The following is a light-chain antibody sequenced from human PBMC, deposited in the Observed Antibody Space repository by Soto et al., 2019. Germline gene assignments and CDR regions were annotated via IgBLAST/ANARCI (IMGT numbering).Light chain of an antibody. Sequence: ETVLTQSPGTLSLSPGERATLSCRASQSVGSSYLAWHQQKLGQAPRLLISDASSRATGIPDSFGGSGSGAYFTLNISRLEPEDSAVYYCHHYSNPPYTFGQGTKLEIK. J-gene: IGKJ2*01. CDR1: QSVGSSY. V-gene: IGKV3-20*01. CDR2: DAS. CDR3: HHYSNPPYT.